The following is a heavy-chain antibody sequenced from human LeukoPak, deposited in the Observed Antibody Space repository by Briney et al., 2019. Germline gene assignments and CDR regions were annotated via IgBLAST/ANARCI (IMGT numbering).Heavy chain of an antibody. J-gene: IGHJ4*02. CDR1: GFPLSKAW. V-gene: IGHV3-15*01. Sequence: GGSLTLLCAASGFPLSKAWMSWAPDAPGGGVECVGRNKSKNDGGTPDYAAPVKGRFTISRDDSKNTLYLRMNSLKTEDTAVYYCTTDPLTLLYYYGSSGNPVRQGGYWGQGTLVTVSS. D-gene: IGHD3-22*01. CDR2: NKSKNDGGTP. CDR3: TTDPLTLLYYYGSSGNPVRQGGY.